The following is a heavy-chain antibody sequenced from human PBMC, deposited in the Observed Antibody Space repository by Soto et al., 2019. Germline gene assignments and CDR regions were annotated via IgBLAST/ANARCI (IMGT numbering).Heavy chain of an antibody. D-gene: IGHD6-13*01. CDR3: ARGPSRSSWLIPSYYYYGMDV. Sequence: GASVKVSCKASGCTFSSYAISWVRQAPGQGLEWMGGIIPIFGTANYAQKFQGRVTITADESTSTAYMELSSLRSEDTAVYYCARGPSRSSWLIPSYYYYGMDVWGQGTTVTVSS. CDR2: IIPIFGTA. V-gene: IGHV1-69*13. J-gene: IGHJ6*02. CDR1: GCTFSSYA.